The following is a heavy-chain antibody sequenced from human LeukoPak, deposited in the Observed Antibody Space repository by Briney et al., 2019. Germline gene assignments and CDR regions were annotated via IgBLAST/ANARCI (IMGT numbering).Heavy chain of an antibody. D-gene: IGHD3-10*01. J-gene: IGHJ5*02. V-gene: IGHV1-24*01. CDR2: FAPEDGET. CDR3: AAYYYGSGSYSNWLDP. CDR1: GYTLTELS. Sequence: ASVKVSCKVSGYTLTELSMHWVRQAPGKGLEWMGGFAPEDGETIYAQKFQGRVTMTEDTSTDTAYMELSSLRSEDTAVYYCAAYYYGSGSYSNWLDPWGQGTLVTVSS.